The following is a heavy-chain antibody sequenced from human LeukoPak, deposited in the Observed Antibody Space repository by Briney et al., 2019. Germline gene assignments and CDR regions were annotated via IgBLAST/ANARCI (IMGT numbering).Heavy chain of an antibody. D-gene: IGHD3-16*01. V-gene: IGHV1-69*05. CDR2: IIPIFGTA. Sequence: SVKVSCKASGGTFSSYAISWVRQAPGQGLEWMGGIIPIFGTANYAQKFQGRVTMTRDTSISTAYMELSRLRSDDTAVYYCARDPAQVWWFDPWGQGTLVTVSS. CDR3: ARDPAQVWWFDP. CDR1: GGTFSSYA. J-gene: IGHJ5*02.